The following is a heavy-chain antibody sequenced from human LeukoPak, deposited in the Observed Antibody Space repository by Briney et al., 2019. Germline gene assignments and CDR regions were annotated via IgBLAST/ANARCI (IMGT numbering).Heavy chain of an antibody. CDR1: GGSISSYY. J-gene: IGHJ4*02. D-gene: IGHD1-26*01. CDR2: IYYSGGT. CDR3: ARLVGATIGEIDY. V-gene: IGHV4-59*01. Sequence: KPSETLSLTCTVSGGSISSYYWSWIRQPPGKGLEWIGYIYYSGGTNYNPSLKSRVTISVDTSKNQFSLKLSSVTAADTAVYYCARLVGATIGEIDYWGQGTLVTVSS.